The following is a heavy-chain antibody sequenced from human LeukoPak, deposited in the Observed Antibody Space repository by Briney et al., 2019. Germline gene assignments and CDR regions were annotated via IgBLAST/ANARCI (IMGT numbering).Heavy chain of an antibody. D-gene: IGHD2-2*01. CDR2: ISHDGSKE. Sequence: GGSLRLSCAASGFTFSSYAMSWVRQAPGKGLEWVAAISHDGSKEYYVDSVKGRFTISRDNAIDSLFLQMNSLRAEDAALYYCAAMSLAFWGQGTLVTVSS. J-gene: IGHJ4*02. CDR1: GFTFSSYA. CDR3: AAMSLAF. V-gene: IGHV3-7*01.